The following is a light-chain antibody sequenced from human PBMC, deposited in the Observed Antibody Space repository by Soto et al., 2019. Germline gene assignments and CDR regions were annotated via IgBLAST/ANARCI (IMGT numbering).Light chain of an antibody. Sequence: DIQLTQFPSFLSASVGDRVTITCRASQGISSFLAWYQQKPGKAPKLLIYAASTLQSGVPSRFSGRGSGTEFTLTISSLQSEDLGIYYCQQLNSYPLHFGGGTKVEIK. CDR3: QQLNSYPLH. J-gene: IGKJ4*01. CDR1: QGISSF. CDR2: AAS. V-gene: IGKV1-9*01.